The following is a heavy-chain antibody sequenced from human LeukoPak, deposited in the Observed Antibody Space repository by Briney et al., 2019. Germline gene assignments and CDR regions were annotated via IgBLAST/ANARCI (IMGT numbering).Heavy chain of an antibody. J-gene: IGHJ5*02. CDR2: IYYSGST. CDR1: GGSISSYY. D-gene: IGHD2-21*02. Sequence: SETLSPTCTVSGGSISSYYWSWIRQPPGKGLEWIGYIYYSGSTNYNPSLKSRVTISVDTSKNQFSLKLTSVTAADTAVYYCARDCRTGGDCSWGQGTLVTVSS. V-gene: IGHV4-59*01. CDR3: ARDCRTGGDCS.